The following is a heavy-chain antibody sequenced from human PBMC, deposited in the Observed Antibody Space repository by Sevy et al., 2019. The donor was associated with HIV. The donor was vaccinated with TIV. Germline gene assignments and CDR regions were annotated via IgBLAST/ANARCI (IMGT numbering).Heavy chain of an antibody. CDR1: GFTFSKYW. J-gene: IGHJ4*02. Sequence: GGSLRLSCAASGFTFSKYWMGWVRQAPGKGLEWVANIKQDAGQKYYVDSVKGRFTISRDNAKNSRYLQMNSLRAEDTAVHFCARDDGNYYFHYWGQGTLVTVSS. CDR3: ARDDGNYYFHY. CDR2: IKQDAGQK. V-gene: IGHV3-7*01. D-gene: IGHD1-7*01.